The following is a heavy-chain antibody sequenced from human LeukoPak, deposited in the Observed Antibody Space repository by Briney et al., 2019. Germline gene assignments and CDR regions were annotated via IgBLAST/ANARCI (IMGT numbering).Heavy chain of an antibody. Sequence: GGSLRLSCAASGFTFDDYAMHWVRQAPGKGLEWVSGISWRSDYIGYAESVKGRFTISRDNAKNSLYLQMNSLRPEDTALYFRAKDRSYSHYYYYGMDVWGQGTTVTVSS. CDR2: ISWRSDYI. V-gene: IGHV3-9*01. D-gene: IGHD3-10*01. J-gene: IGHJ6*02. CDR1: GFTFDDYA. CDR3: AKDRSYSHYYYYGMDV.